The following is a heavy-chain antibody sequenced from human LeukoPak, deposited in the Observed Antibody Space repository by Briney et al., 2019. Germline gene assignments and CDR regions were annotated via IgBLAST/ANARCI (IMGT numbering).Heavy chain of an antibody. Sequence: GGSLRLSCAASGFTFSSYGMRWVRQAPGKGLEWVANIKKDGSEKYYVDSVKGRFTISRDNAKTSLYLQMNSLRVEDTAVYYCARDLSGVTGYTYGRGIDYWGQGTLVTVSS. CDR2: IKKDGSEK. D-gene: IGHD5-18*01. V-gene: IGHV3-7*01. J-gene: IGHJ4*02. CDR1: GFTFSSYG. CDR3: ARDLSGVTGYTYGRGIDY.